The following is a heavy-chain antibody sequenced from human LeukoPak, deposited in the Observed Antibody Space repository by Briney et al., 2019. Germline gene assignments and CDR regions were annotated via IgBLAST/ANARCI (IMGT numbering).Heavy chain of an antibody. V-gene: IGHV3-21*01. J-gene: IGHJ3*02. Sequence: GGSLGLSCAASGFTFSSYSMNWVRQAPGKGLESVSSISSSSSYIYYADSVKGRFTISRDNAKNSLYLQMNSLRAEDTAVYYCARDSGYSSSFDIWGQGTMVIVSS. D-gene: IGHD6-13*01. CDR2: ISSSSSYI. CDR3: ARDSGYSSSFDI. CDR1: GFTFSSYS.